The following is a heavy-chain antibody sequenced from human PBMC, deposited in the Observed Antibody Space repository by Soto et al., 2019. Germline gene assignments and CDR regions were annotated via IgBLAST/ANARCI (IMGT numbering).Heavy chain of an antibody. D-gene: IGHD6-19*01. Sequence: EVQLVESGGGLVKPGGSLRLSCAASGFTFSSYSMNWVRQAPGKGLEWVSSISSSSSYIYYADSVKGRFTISRDNAKNSLYLQMNSLRAEDTAVYYCARVEYSSGWYYYYGMDVWGQGTTVTVSS. CDR3: ARVEYSSGWYYYYGMDV. V-gene: IGHV3-21*01. CDR2: ISSSSSYI. CDR1: GFTFSSYS. J-gene: IGHJ6*02.